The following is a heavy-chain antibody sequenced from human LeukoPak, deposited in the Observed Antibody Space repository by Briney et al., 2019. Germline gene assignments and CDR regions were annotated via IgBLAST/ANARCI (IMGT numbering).Heavy chain of an antibody. Sequence: TGGSLRLSCAASGFTFSSYSMNWVRQAPGKGLEWVSSISSSSYIYYADSVKGRFTISRDNAKNSLYLQMNSLRAEDTAVYYCARDSSAYYYDSSGHDYWGQGTLVTVSS. V-gene: IGHV3-21*01. CDR2: ISSSSYI. D-gene: IGHD3-22*01. J-gene: IGHJ4*02. CDR3: ARDSSAYYYDSSGHDY. CDR1: GFTFSSYS.